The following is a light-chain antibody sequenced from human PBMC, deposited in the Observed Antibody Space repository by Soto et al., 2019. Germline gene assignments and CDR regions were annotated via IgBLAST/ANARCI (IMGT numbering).Light chain of an antibody. CDR3: QQVNNYPLT. Sequence: VHFTQSPSFMSASVGDIVLITSRASQGISTFLAWYQQHPGTAPKRLIYDASNLQSGVPSRFSGSGSGTEFTLTISSLQPEDFATYYCQQVNNYPLTFGGGTKVDI. V-gene: IGKV1-9*01. CDR2: DAS. CDR1: QGISTF. J-gene: IGKJ4*01.